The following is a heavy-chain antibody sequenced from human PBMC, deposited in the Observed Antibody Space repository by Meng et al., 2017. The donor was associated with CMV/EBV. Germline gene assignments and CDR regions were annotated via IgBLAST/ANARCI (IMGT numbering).Heavy chain of an antibody. Sequence: SETLSLTCTVSGYSISSGYYWRWVRQPPGKGLEWIGSIYHSGSTYYNPSLKSRVTISVDTSKNQFSLKLSSVTAADTAVYYCARPYLFRAAGEFDAFDIWGQGTMVTVSS. J-gene: IGHJ3*02. CDR1: GYSISSGYY. V-gene: IGHV4-38-2*02. CDR2: IYHSGST. CDR3: ARPYLFRAAGEFDAFDI. D-gene: IGHD3-10*01.